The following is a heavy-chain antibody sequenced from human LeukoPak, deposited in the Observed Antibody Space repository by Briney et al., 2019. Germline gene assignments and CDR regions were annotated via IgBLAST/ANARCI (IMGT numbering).Heavy chain of an antibody. CDR2: LYTGDDT. D-gene: IGHD1-26*01. V-gene: IGHV3-66*01. J-gene: IGHJ4*02. CDR3: ATYSGTYSNSYFDY. Sequence: GESLRLSCAASGFTFTTYWMSWVRQAPGKGLEWVSLLYTGDDTYYSDSVKGRFTVSRDSSKNTLYLQMNSLRAEDTAVYYCATYSGTYSNSYFDYWGQGTLVTVSS. CDR1: GFTFTTYW.